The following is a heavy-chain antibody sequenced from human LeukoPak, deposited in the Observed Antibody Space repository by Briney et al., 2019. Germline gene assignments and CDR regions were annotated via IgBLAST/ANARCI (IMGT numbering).Heavy chain of an antibody. V-gene: IGHV1-18*04. D-gene: IGHD3-9*01. CDR3: ARDGRYFDWLLPFVY. J-gene: IGHJ4*02. Sequence: GASVKVSCKASGYTFTSYGISWVRQAPGQGLEWMGWISAYNGNTNYAQKLQGRVTMTTDTSTSTAYMELRSLRSDDTAVYYCARDGRYFDWLLPFVYWGQGTLVTVSS. CDR2: ISAYNGNT. CDR1: GYTFTSYG.